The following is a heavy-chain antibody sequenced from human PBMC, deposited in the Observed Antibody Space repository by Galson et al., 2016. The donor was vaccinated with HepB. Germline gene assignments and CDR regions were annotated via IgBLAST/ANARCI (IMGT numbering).Heavy chain of an antibody. CDR1: GFTFSSFS. CDR3: ARGMAARMDV. CDR2: IGSSGSTK. Sequence: SLRLSCAASGFTFSSFSMSWVRQAPGKGLEWLSYIGSSGSTKYYADSVKGRFTISRDNAKSAVFLQVNSLRVEDTAVYYCARGMAARMDVWGKGTTVIVSS. J-gene: IGHJ6*03. D-gene: IGHD6-13*01. V-gene: IGHV3-48*04.